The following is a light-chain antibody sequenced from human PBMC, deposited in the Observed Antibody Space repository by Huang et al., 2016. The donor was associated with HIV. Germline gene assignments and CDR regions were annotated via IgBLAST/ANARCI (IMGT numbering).Light chain of an antibody. V-gene: IGKV1-39*01. CDR1: QSISSS. CDR3: QQSYSTPYT. J-gene: IGKJ2*01. Sequence: DIQMTQSPSSLSASVGDRVTITCRASQSISSSLNWYQQKPGKAPKLLIYAASTLQSGVPSRFSGSGSGTGFALTISSPQPEDFATYYCQQSYSTPYTFGQGTKLEIK. CDR2: AAS.